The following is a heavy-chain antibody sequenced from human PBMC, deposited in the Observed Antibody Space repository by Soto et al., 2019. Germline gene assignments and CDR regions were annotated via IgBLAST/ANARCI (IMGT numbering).Heavy chain of an antibody. D-gene: IGHD1-1*01. CDR3: ARGIDDNASFGMDV. J-gene: IGHJ6*02. Sequence: GGSLRLSCAASRFTFSSYWMSWVRQAPGRGLEWVANIKEDGSDKYYADSVKGRFTISRDNAKKSLYVQMNSLRVEDTAVYYCARGIDDNASFGMDVWGQGTTVTVSS. CDR1: RFTFSSYW. CDR2: IKEDGSDK. V-gene: IGHV3-7*01.